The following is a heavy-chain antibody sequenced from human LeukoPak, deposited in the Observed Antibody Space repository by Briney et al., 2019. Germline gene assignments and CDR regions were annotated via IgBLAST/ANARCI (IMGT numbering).Heavy chain of an antibody. V-gene: IGHV3-20*04. CDR1: GFTFYDYG. CDR3: ARTAGYSSSWVFY. J-gene: IGHJ4*02. D-gene: IGHD6-13*01. CDR2: ISWNGGST. Sequence: PGGSLSLSCAASGFTFYDYGMSWVRQAPGKGLEWVSGISWNGGSTGYADSVKGRFTISRDNAKNSMYLQMNSLRAEDTALYYCARTAGYSSSWVFYWGQGTLVTVSS.